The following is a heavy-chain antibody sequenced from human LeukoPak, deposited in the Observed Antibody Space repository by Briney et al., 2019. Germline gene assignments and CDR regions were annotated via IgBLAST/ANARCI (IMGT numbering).Heavy chain of an antibody. J-gene: IGHJ4*02. CDR2: IYSGGST. CDR3: ASGYSGYDYY. Sequence: PGGSLRLSCAASGFTFSSYGMHWVRQAPGKGLEWVSVIYSGGSTYYADSVKGRFTISRDNSKNTLYLQMNSLRAEDTAVYYCASGYSGYDYYWGQGTLVTVSS. D-gene: IGHD5-12*01. V-gene: IGHV3-66*01. CDR1: GFTFSSYG.